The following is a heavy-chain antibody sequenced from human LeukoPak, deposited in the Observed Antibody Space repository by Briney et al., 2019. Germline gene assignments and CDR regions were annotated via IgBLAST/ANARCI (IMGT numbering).Heavy chain of an antibody. V-gene: IGHV4-59*01. D-gene: IGHD3-22*01. CDR1: GDSIGSYY. CDR3: ARTPKYFFDDSDSFYFDY. J-gene: IGHJ4*02. Sequence: PSETLSLTCTVSGDSIGSYYGNWIRQSPGEEREWLGYVYYFGSTMYNPSLKSRVNISVNRSTNQFSLSVSSVTVADTAVYFCARTPKYFFDDSDSFYFDYWGQGALVTVSS. CDR2: VYYFGST.